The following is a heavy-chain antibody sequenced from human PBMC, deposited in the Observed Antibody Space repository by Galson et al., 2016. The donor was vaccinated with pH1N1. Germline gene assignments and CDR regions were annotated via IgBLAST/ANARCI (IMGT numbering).Heavy chain of an antibody. CDR3: AREDYYDVDLSDWYFDL. Sequence: SVKVSCKASGGSFSSQTISWVRQAPGQGPEWMGGVIPVFGTSNLAQKFQGKITITADESTSTAYMELNSLRSEDTALYYCAREDYYDVDLSDWYFDLWGRGTLVTVSS. V-gene: IGHV1-69*13. J-gene: IGHJ2*01. CDR2: VIPVFGTS. D-gene: IGHD3-22*01. CDR1: GGSFSSQT.